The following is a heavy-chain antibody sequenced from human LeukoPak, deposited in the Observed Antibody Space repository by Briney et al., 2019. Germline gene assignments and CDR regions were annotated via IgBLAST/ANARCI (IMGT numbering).Heavy chain of an antibody. CDR3: AREITTDGMGNFDY. CDR1: GGSISSSGHC. V-gene: IGHV4-31*03. CDR2: IYYSGSA. J-gene: IGHJ4*02. D-gene: IGHD1/OR15-1a*01. Sequence: PSETLSLTCTVSGGSISSSGHCWTWIRQHPGKGLEWIGYIYYSGSAYYNPSLKSRVAISIDTSKNQFSLELSSVTAADTALYYCAREITTDGMGNFDYWGQGTLVTVSS.